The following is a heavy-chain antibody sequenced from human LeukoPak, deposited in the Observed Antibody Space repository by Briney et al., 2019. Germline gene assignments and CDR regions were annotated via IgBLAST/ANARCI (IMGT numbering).Heavy chain of an antibody. D-gene: IGHD6-19*01. Sequence: EASVKVSCKASGGTFSSYTISWVRQAPGQGLEWMGRIIPILGIANYAQKFQGRVTITADKSTSTAYMELSSLRSEDTAVYYCVREPRSSGWVSYYFDYWGQGTLVTVSS. CDR3: VREPRSSGWVSYYFDY. J-gene: IGHJ4*02. CDR1: GGTFSSYT. V-gene: IGHV1-69*04. CDR2: IIPILGIA.